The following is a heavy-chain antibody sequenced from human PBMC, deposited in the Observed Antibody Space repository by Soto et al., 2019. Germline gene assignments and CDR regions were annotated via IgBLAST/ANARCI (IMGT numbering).Heavy chain of an antibody. V-gene: IGHV3-33*01. CDR1: GFTFSSYG. CDR2: IRYDGSNK. Sequence: GGSLRLSCAASGFTFSSYGMHWVRQAPGKGLEWVAVIRYDGSNKYYADSVKGRFTISRDNSKNTLYLQMNSLRAEDTAAYYCARDGYCSGGSCYSVPVFDYWGQGTLVTVSS. CDR3: ARDGYCSGGSCYSVPVFDY. D-gene: IGHD2-15*01. J-gene: IGHJ4*02.